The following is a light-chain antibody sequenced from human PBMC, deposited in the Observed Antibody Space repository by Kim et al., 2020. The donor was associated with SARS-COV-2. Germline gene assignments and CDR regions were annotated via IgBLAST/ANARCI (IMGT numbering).Light chain of an antibody. CDR3: AAWDDNVKGPV. J-gene: IGLJ2*01. CDR2: NDN. Sequence: GQKVSITCSGSSSNIGGDTVTWYQQVPGAAPKRLIYNDNQRPSGVPDRCSGSKSGSSATLAISGLQSEDEADYYCAAWDDNVKGPVFGGGTKLTVL. CDR1: SSNIGGDT. V-gene: IGLV1-44*01.